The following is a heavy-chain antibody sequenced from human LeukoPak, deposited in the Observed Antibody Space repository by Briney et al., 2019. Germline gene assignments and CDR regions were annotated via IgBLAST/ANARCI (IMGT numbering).Heavy chain of an antibody. V-gene: IGHV3-66*01. CDR1: GLTVSRNY. CDR3: ATDFRYDST. D-gene: IGHD3-10*01. CDR2: IYSSGTT. J-gene: IGHJ4*02. Sequence: GGSLRLSCAASGLTVSRNYMTWVRQAPGKGLEWVSTIYSSGTTYYADSVKGRFTISRDTSKNALYLQMSSLRAEDTAVYYCATDFRYDSTWGQGTLVTVSS.